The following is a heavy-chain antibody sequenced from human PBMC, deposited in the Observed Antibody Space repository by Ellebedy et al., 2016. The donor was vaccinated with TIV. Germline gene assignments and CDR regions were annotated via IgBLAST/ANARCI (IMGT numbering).Heavy chain of an antibody. J-gene: IGHJ6*02. CDR1: GYTFTSYG. CDR2: ISAYNGNT. V-gene: IGHV1-18*04. CDR3: ARGMYSSSWYKGDYGMDV. D-gene: IGHD6-13*01. Sequence: ASVKVSXXASGYTFTSYGISWVRQAPGQGLEWMGWISAYNGNTNYAQKLQGRVTMTTDTSTSTAYMELRSLRSDDTAVYYCARGMYSSSWYKGDYGMDVWGQGTTVTVSS.